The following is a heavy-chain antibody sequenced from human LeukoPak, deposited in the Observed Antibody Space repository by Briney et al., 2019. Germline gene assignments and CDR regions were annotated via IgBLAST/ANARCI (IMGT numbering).Heavy chain of an antibody. Sequence: PGGSLRLSCAASGFAFSIYAMSWVRQAPGKGLEWVSSISTSGDSTYYGDSVKGRFTISRDNSKDTLYLQMNSLRAEDTAVYYCAKDPRYCSGGRCYSDRLDYWGQGTLVTVSS. D-gene: IGHD2-15*01. CDR3: AKDPRYCSGGRCYSDRLDY. V-gene: IGHV3-23*01. CDR2: ISTSGDST. CDR1: GFAFSIYA. J-gene: IGHJ4*02.